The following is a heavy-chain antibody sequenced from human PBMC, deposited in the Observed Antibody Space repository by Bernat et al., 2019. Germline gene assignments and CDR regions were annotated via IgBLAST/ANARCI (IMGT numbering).Heavy chain of an antibody. CDR2: VSPIGGST. CDR1: GFTFSDAW. Sequence: EVQLVESGGGLVEPGGSLRLSCAGSGFTFSDAWMNWVRQAPGKGLEWVSTVSPIGGSTYYADSVKGRFTISRDNSKNTLYLQMNSLRAEDTAVYYCAKDGGDYGFFDYWGLGTLVTVSS. CDR3: AKDGGDYGFFDY. V-gene: IGHV3-23*04. J-gene: IGHJ4*02. D-gene: IGHD4-17*01.